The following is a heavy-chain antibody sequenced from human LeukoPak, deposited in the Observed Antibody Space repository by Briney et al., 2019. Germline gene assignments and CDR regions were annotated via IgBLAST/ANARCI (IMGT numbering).Heavy chain of an antibody. J-gene: IGHJ4*02. CDR3: ARDPRWRFDY. V-gene: IGHV3-48*01. CDR1: GFTFSSYS. CDR2: ISSGSSTI. Sequence: GGSLRLSCAASGFTFSSYSMNWVRQAPGKGLEWVSYISSGSSTIYYADSVKGRFTISRDNAKNSLCLQMNALRAEDTAVYYCARDPRWRFDYWGQGTLVTVSS. D-gene: IGHD3-16*02.